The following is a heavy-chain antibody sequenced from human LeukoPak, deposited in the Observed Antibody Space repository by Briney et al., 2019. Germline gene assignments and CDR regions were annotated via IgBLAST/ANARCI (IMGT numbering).Heavy chain of an antibody. CDR3: ARHPPAWYFDL. CDR1: GYSFTSYS. V-gene: IGHV5-10-1*01. Sequence: GESLKISCKGSGYSFTSYSISWVRQMPGKGLEWMGRIDPSDSYTNYSPSFQGHVTISADKSTSTAYLQWSSLKASDTAMYYCARHPPAWYFDLWGRGTLVTVSS. CDR2: IDPSDSYT. J-gene: IGHJ2*01.